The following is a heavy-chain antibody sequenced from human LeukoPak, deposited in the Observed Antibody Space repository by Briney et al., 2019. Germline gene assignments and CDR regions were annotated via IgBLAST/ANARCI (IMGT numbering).Heavy chain of an antibody. CDR1: GFTVSSNS. CDR2: IYSGGTT. D-gene: IGHD3-22*01. J-gene: IGHJ4*02. Sequence: GGSLRLSCTVSGFTVSSNSMSWVRQAPGKGLEWVSVIYSGGTTYYADSVKGRFTISRDNSKNTVYLQMNSLRAEDTAVYYCARPNYYYDTSGYLNWGQGTLVTVSS. CDR3: ARPNYYYDTSGYLN. V-gene: IGHV3-66*04.